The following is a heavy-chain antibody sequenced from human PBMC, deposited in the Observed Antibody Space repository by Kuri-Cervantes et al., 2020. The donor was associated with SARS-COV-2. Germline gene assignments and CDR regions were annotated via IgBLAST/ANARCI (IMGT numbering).Heavy chain of an antibody. D-gene: IGHD6-13*01. CDR1: GFTFSSYA. CDR3: TRVSSSWYPYFDY. J-gene: IGHJ4*02. CDR2: IRSKAYGGTT. Sequence: GGSLRLSCAASGFTFSSYAMHWVRQAPGKGLEWVGFIRSKAYGGTTEYAASVKGRFTISRDDSKSIAYLQMNSLKTEDTAVYYCTRVSSSWYPYFDYWGQGTLVTVSS. V-gene: IGHV3-49*04.